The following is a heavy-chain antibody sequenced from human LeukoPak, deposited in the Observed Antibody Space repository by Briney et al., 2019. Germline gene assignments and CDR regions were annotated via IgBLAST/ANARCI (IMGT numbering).Heavy chain of an antibody. J-gene: IGHJ4*02. CDR3: ARRDSSSWYFDY. D-gene: IGHD6-13*01. Sequence: GESLKISCKGSGYKFSSYWIGWVRQMPGKGLEWMGIIYPGDSDTRYSPSFQGQVTISADKSISTAYLQWSSLKASDTAIYYCARRDSSSWYFDYWGQGALVTASS. V-gene: IGHV5-51*01. CDR2: IYPGDSDT. CDR1: GYKFSSYW.